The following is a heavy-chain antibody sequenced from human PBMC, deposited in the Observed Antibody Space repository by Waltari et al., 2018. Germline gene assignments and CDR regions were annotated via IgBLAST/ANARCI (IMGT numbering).Heavy chain of an antibody. Sequence: EVQFVESGGGLVKPGGSLRLSCTASGFTFRNAWMSWVRQAPGKGPECVGRIKSQSDGGTRDYAATVKGRFSISREDSKNLMFLQMNSLTIEDTAVYYCTTDPLGPWGQGTLVTVSS. CDR1: GFTFRNAW. CDR3: TTDPLGP. V-gene: IGHV3-15*01. CDR2: IKSQSDGGTR. J-gene: IGHJ5*02.